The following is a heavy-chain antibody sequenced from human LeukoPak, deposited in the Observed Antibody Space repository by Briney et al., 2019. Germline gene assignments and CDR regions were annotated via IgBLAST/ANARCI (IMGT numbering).Heavy chain of an antibody. D-gene: IGHD3-22*01. CDR2: ISGSGGST. CDR1: GFTFSSDA. CDR3: AKDLRYYDSSGYDY. J-gene: IGHJ4*02. Sequence: GGSLRLSCAASGFTFSSDAMSWVRQAPGKGLEWVSAISGSGGSTYYADSVKGRFTISRDNSKNTLYLQMNSLRAEDTAVYYCAKDLRYYDSSGYDYWGQGTLVTVSS. V-gene: IGHV3-23*01.